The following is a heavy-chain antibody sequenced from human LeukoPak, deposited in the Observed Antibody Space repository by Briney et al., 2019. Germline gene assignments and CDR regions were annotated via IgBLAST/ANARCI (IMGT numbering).Heavy chain of an antibody. CDR1: GGTFSSYA. CDR2: IIPIFGTA. Sequence: GASVKVSCKASGGTFSSYAISWVRQAPGQGLEWKGGIIPIFGTANYAQKFQGRVTITADKSTSTAYMELSSLRSEDTAVYYCARVGDYGDYSFDYWGQGTLVTVSS. V-gene: IGHV1-69*06. CDR3: ARVGDYGDYSFDY. D-gene: IGHD4-17*01. J-gene: IGHJ4*02.